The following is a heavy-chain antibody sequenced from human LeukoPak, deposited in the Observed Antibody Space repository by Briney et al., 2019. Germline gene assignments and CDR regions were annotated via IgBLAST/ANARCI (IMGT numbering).Heavy chain of an antibody. D-gene: IGHD3-22*01. J-gene: IGHJ3*01. CDR2: IRGRSSTI. Sequence: GGSLRLSCAASGFTLSTYSVNWVRQAPEKGLEWLASIRGRSSTIYYADSVKGRFTISSDNAKNALYLQVNSLRAEDTAVYYCARVLNQVTTYGSSGYYDSGAFDVWGQGTMVTVSS. CDR1: GFTLSTYS. V-gene: IGHV3-48*04. CDR3: ARVLNQVTTYGSSGYYDSGAFDV.